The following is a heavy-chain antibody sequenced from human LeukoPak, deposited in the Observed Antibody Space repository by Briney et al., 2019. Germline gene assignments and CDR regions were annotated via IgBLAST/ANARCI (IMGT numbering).Heavy chain of an antibody. Sequence: PGGSLRLSCVASGFTFSDYDMSWIRQAPGKGLEWISYISSSGSTINYADSMKGRVTLSRDNAKNSLYLQMNSLRAEDTAVYYCARGDLSGQSDYWGQGALVTVSS. D-gene: IGHD2-15*01. J-gene: IGHJ4*02. CDR2: ISSSGSTI. CDR1: GFTFSDYD. CDR3: ARGDLSGQSDY. V-gene: IGHV3-11*01.